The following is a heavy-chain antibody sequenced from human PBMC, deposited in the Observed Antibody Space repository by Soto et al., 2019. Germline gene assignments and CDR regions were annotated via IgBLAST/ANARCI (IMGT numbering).Heavy chain of an antibody. CDR3: VRVVGAPYHYYYGMDV. J-gene: IGHJ6*02. V-gene: IGHV4-61*01. D-gene: IGHD1-26*01. Sequence: SETLSLTCNVSGGSVTSGSYYWSWIRRPPGKGLEWIGYIYYSGSTNYNPSLKSRVTISVDTSKNQFSLKLGSVTAADTAVYYCVRVVGAPYHYYYGMDVWGQGTTVTVS. CDR2: IYYSGST. CDR1: GGSVTSGSYY.